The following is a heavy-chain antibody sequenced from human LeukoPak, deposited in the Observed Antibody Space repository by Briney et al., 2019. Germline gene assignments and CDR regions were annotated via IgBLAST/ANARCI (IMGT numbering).Heavy chain of an antibody. D-gene: IGHD5-24*01. CDR1: GFTFSSYW. J-gene: IGHJ2*01. V-gene: IGHV3-7*01. CDR2: IKQDGSEK. Sequence: GGSLRLSCAASGFTFSSYWMNWVRQAPGKGLEWVANIKQDGSEKNYVDFVKGRFTISRDNAKNSLDLQMNSLGAEDTAVYYCARARGDGYQWYFDLWGRGTLVTVSS. CDR3: ARARGDGYQWYFDL.